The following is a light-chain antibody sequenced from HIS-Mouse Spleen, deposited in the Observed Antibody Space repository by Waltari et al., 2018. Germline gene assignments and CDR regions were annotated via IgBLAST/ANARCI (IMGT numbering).Light chain of an antibody. CDR1: SSNIGAGYD. CDR2: GNS. CDR3: QSYDSSLSGYVV. V-gene: IGLV1-40*01. Sequence: QSVLTQPPSVSGAPGQRVTISCTGSSSNIGAGYDVHWYQQLPGTAPKLLISGNSNRPSGVPDRFSGSKSGTSASLAITGLQAEDEADYYWQSYDSSLSGYVVFGGGTKLTVL. J-gene: IGLJ2*01.